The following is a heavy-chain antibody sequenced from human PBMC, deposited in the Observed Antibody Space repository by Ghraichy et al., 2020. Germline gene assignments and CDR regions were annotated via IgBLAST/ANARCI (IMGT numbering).Heavy chain of an antibody. CDR3: ARGNPLIDH. V-gene: IGHV3-74*01. CDR1: GFTFNMYW. J-gene: IGHJ4*02. Sequence: GGSLRLSCAASGFTFNMYWMHWVRQAPGKGLMWVSHMDTDGTTTRYADSVKGRFTMSRDNARKTLYLQMNSLRTEDTAVYYCARGNPLIDHWGQGTRVTVSS. CDR2: MDTDGTTT.